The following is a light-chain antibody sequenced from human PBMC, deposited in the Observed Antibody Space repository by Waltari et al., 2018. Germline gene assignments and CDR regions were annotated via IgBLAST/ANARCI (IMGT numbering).Light chain of an antibody. CDR1: SCSIATNY. J-gene: IGLJ2*01. V-gene: IGLV6-57*03. Sequence: NFMLTQPPPVSESPGKTVTISCTRSSCSIATNYMLWYQQRPGSAPATVIYEDFQRPSGVPDRFSGSIDSSSNSASLTISGLKPEDEADYYCQSYDSSTVVFGGGTKLTVL. CDR3: QSYDSSTVV. CDR2: EDF.